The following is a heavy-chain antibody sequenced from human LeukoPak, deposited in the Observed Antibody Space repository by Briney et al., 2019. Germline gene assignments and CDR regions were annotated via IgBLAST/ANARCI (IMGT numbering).Heavy chain of an antibody. D-gene: IGHD4-17*01. Sequence: GGSLRLSCAASGFTFSSYSMNWVRQAPGKGLEWVSSISTSSSYIYYADSVKGRFTISRDNAKNSVYLQMNSLRAEDTAVYYCARATDNYYFYYMDVWGKGTTVTVSS. CDR3: ARATDNYYFYYMDV. J-gene: IGHJ6*03. V-gene: IGHV3-21*01. CDR2: ISTSSSYI. CDR1: GFTFSSYS.